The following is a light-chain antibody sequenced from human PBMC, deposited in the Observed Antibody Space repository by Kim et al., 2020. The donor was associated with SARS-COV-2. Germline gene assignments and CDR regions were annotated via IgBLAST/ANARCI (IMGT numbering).Light chain of an antibody. CDR2: DAS. CDR3: QQYNSYSYT. V-gene: IGKV1-5*01. CDR1: QSISSW. Sequence: SASVGDRVTITCRASQSISSWLAWYQQKPGKAPKLLIYDASSLESGVPSRVSGSGSGTEFTITSSSLQPDDFATYYCQQYNSYSYTFGQGTKLEI. J-gene: IGKJ2*01.